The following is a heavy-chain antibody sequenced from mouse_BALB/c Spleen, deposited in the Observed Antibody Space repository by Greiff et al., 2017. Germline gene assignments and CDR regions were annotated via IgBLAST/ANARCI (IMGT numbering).Heavy chain of an antibody. CDR3: AREWGNYAYFDV. Sequence: EVQLQESGGGLVKPGGSLKLSCAASGFTFSSYAMSWVRQTPEKRLEWVASISSGGSTYYPDSVKGRFTISRDNARNILYLQMSSLRSEDTAMYYCAREWGNYAYFDVWGAGTTVTVSS. CDR2: ISSGGST. J-gene: IGHJ1*01. D-gene: IGHD2-1*01. V-gene: IGHV5-6-5*01. CDR1: GFTFSSYA.